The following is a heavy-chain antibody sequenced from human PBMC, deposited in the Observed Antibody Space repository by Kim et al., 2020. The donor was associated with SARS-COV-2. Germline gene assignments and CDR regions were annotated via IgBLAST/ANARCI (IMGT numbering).Heavy chain of an antibody. D-gene: IGHD6-19*01. J-gene: IGHJ4*02. CDR3: AKDGGPDQWLVGDFDQ. CDR1: GFIFSDNA. Sequence: GGSLRLSCVVSGFIFSDNAMSWVRQPPGKGLEWVSGISGSGRNTDYADSVEGRFTISRDNSKNTLYLQMNNLRGEDTALYYCAKDGGPDQWLVGDFDQWGQGTLVTVSS. CDR2: ISGSGRNT. V-gene: IGHV3-23*01.